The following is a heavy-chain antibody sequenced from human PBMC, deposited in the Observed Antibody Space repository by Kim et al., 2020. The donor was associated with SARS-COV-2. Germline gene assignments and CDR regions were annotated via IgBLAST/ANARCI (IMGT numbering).Heavy chain of an antibody. D-gene: IGHD3-9*01. J-gene: IGHJ4*02. CDR2: ISTSGGRT. Sequence: GGSLRLSCAASGFTFSSYAMTWVRQAPGKGLEWVSAISTSGGRTYYADSVKGRFTISRDNFKNTMYLQRNSLRGEDTALYYCATSYLLTKFDYCGPGALVTVSS. CDR1: GFTFSSYA. V-gene: IGHV3-23*01. CDR3: ATSYLLTKFDY.